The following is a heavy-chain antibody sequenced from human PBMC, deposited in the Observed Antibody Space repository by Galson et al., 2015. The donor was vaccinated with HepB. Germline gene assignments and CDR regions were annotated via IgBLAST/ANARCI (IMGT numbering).Heavy chain of an antibody. CDR2: IVVGSGNT. CDR3: AATGDSSGYSYAFGI. CDR1: GFTFTSSA. D-gene: IGHD3-22*01. V-gene: IGHV1-58*01. Sequence: CKASGFTFTSSAVQWVRQARGQRLEWIGWIVVGSGNTNYAQKFQERVTITRDMSTSTAYMELSSLRSEDTAVYYCAATGDSSGYSYAFGIWGQGTMVTVSS. J-gene: IGHJ3*02.